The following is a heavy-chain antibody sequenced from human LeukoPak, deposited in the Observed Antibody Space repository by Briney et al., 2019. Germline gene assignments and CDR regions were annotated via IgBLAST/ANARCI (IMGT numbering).Heavy chain of an antibody. CDR3: ARDIVVVPAAIWDYYGMDV. CDR1: GFTFSSYW. V-gene: IGHV3-74*01. D-gene: IGHD2-2*02. CDR2: INSDGSST. J-gene: IGHJ6*02. Sequence: GGSLRLSCAASGFTFSSYWMHWVRQAPGKGLVWVSRINSDGSSTSYADSVQGRVTITRDNAKNTLYLQMNSLRAEDTAVYYCARDIVVVPAAIWDYYGMDVWGQGTTVTVSS.